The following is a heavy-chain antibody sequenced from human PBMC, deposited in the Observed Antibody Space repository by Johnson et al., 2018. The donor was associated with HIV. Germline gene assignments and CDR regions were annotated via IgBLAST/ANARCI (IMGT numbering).Heavy chain of an antibody. CDR1: GFTFSSYA. CDR3: ARDALLRFLEWFI. V-gene: IGHV3-30-3*01. D-gene: IGHD3-3*01. Sequence: QVQLVESGGGVVQPGGSLRLSCAASGFTFSSYAMHWVRQAPGKGLEWVAVISYDGSNKYYADSVKGRFTISRDNSKNTLYLQMNSLRVEDTAVYYCARDALLRFLEWFIWGQGTMVTVSS. CDR2: ISYDGSNK. J-gene: IGHJ3*02.